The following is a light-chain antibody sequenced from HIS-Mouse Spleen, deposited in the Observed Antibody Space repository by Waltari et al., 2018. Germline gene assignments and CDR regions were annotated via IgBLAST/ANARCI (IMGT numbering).Light chain of an antibody. Sequence: SSELTQDPAVSVALGQTVRITCQGDSLSSYYASWYQQKPGHAPVRVIYGKNNRPSWIPDRFSGASSGNTASLTITGAQAEDEADYYCNSRDSSGNHVVFGGGTKLTVL. J-gene: IGLJ2*01. CDR2: GKN. V-gene: IGLV3-19*01. CDR1: SLSSYY. CDR3: NSRDSSGNHVV.